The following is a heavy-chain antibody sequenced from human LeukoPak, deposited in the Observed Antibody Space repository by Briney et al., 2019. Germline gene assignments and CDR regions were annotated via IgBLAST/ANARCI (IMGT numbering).Heavy chain of an antibody. CDR3: AKDTSGSWFDP. J-gene: IGHJ5*02. D-gene: IGHD1-1*01. V-gene: IGHV3-23*01. CDR2: ISGSGFNA. CDR1: GFTFSNTA. Sequence: GGSLRLSCAASGFTFSNTAMSWVRQAPGKGLEWLSIISGSGFNAYYADSVKGRFTIPRDNSKNTLYLQMNSLRAEDTAVYYCAKDTSGSWFDPWGQGTLVTVSS.